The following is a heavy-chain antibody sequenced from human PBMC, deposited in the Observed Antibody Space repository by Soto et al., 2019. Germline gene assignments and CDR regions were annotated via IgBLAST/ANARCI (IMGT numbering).Heavy chain of an antibody. J-gene: IGHJ4*02. CDR3: AREGLGYCISTSCATQESGPDY. V-gene: IGHV4-61*01. CDR2: IYYTGSS. D-gene: IGHD2-2*01. CDR1: GGSVSSGSYY. Sequence: SETLSLTCTVSGGSVSSGSYYWSWIRQPRGKGLEWIGFIYYTGSSSYNPSLKSRVTMSLDKSNNQFSLKLTSVTAADTAVYYCAREGLGYCISTSCATQESGPDYWGQGTLVTVSS.